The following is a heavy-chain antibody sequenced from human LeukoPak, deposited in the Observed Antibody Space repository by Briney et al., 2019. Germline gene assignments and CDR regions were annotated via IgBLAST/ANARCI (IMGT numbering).Heavy chain of an antibody. CDR1: GFTFSSYW. Sequence: PGGSLRLSCAASGFTFSSYWMSGVRQAPGKGLEWVANIKQDGSEKYYVDSVKGPFTISRDNAKNSLYLQMTSLRAEDTAVYYRATDRHSSSWPYFDYWGQGTLVTVSS. CDR2: IKQDGSEK. J-gene: IGHJ4*02. D-gene: IGHD6-13*01. CDR3: ATDRHSSSWPYFDY. V-gene: IGHV3-7*01.